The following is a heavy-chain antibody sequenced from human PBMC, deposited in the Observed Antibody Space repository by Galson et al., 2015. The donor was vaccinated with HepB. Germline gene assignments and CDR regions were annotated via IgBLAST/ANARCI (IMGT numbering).Heavy chain of an antibody. Sequence: SLRLSCAASGFTFRSFSLNWVRQAPGKGLEWVSSISGSGGSTYYADSVKGRFTISRDNSKNTLYLQMNSLRAEDTAVYYSAKRESPVVGTIDYWGQGTLVTVSS. D-gene: IGHD1-26*01. CDR1: GFTFRSFS. CDR3: AKRESPVVGTIDY. V-gene: IGHV3-23*01. J-gene: IGHJ4*02. CDR2: ISGSGGST.